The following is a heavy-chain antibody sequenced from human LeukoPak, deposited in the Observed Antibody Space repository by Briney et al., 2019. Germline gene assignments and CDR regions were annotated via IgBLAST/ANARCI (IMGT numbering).Heavy chain of an antibody. CDR1: GFTFSSYA. CDR3: AKGPGGSGSYFDY. CDR2: ISGSGGST. J-gene: IGHJ4*02. Sequence: GGSLRLSCAASGFTFSSYAMSWVRQAPGKGLEWVSAISGSGGSTYYADSVKGRFTISRDNSKNTLYLQMNSLKAEDTAVYYCAKGPGGSGSYFDYWGQGTLATVSS. V-gene: IGHV3-23*01. D-gene: IGHD3-10*01.